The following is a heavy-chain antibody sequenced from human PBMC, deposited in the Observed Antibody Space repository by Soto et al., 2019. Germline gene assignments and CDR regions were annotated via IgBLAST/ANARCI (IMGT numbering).Heavy chain of an antibody. CDR3: ARGVAYYYDRGWFDP. D-gene: IGHD3-10*02. V-gene: IGHV4-61*01. Sequence: PSETLSLTCTVSGGSVSSGSYYWGWIRQPPGKGLEWIGYIYYSGSTNYNPSLKSRVTISVDTSKNQFSLKLSSVTAADTAVYYCARGVAYYYDRGWFDPWGQGTLVTVSS. CDR2: IYYSGST. J-gene: IGHJ5*02. CDR1: GGSVSSGSYY.